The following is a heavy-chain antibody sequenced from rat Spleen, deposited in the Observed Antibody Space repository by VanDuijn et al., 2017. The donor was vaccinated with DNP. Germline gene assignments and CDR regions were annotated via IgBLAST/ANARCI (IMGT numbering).Heavy chain of an antibody. CDR3: VRVGDLHDGGSGDALDV. CDR2: INKDSSTI. Sequence: EVKLVESGGGLVQPGRSLKLSCAASGFNFNDYWMGWVRQAPGKGLEWIGEINKDSSTINYTPSLKDKFTISRDNAQNTLYLQMSKLGSEDTASYYCVRVGDLHDGGSGDALDVWGQGTSVTVSS. V-gene: IGHV4-2*01. J-gene: IGHJ4*01. D-gene: IGHD1-12*02. CDR1: GFNFNDYW.